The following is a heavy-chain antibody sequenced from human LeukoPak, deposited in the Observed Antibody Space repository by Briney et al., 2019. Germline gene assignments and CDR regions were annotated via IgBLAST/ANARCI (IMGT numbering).Heavy chain of an antibody. Sequence: PSETLSLTCTVSGGSISSSSYYWGWLRQPPGKGLEWIGSIYYSGSTYYNPSLKSRVTISVDTSKNQFSLKLSSVTAADTAVYYCASTPFELPTEDAFDIWGQGTMVTVSS. D-gene: IGHD1-26*01. J-gene: IGHJ3*02. CDR3: ASTPFELPTEDAFDI. V-gene: IGHV4-39*07. CDR2: IYYSGST. CDR1: GGSISSSSYY.